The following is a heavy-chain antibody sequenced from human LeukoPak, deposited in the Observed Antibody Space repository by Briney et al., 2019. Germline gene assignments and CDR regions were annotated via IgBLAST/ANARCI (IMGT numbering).Heavy chain of an antibody. V-gene: IGHV1-2*02. CDR3: ATVYRDSHSSGWNLFDY. J-gene: IGHJ4*02. D-gene: IGHD6-19*01. Sequence: ASVKVSCKASGYTFTGYYMHWVRQAPGQGLEWMGWINPNSGGTNYAQKFQGRVTMTRDTSISTAYMELSRLRSDDTAVYYCATVYRDSHSSGWNLFDYWGQGTLVTVSS. CDR1: GYTFTGYY. CDR2: INPNSGGT.